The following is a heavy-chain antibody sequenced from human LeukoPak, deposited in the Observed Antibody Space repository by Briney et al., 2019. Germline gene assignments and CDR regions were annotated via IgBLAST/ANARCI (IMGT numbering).Heavy chain of an antibody. CDR2: SNHRGST. CDR1: GGSFSGYS. J-gene: IGHJ4*02. Sequence: SETLSLTCAFSGGSFSGYSWSWIRQTPGQGLEWLGESNHRGSTNYNPSLKSRVTISVDASKGQFSLKLSSVTAADTAVYYCARVSRWFLAVAGYADYWGQGTQVTVSS. V-gene: IGHV4-34*01. CDR3: ARVSRWFLAVAGYADY. D-gene: IGHD6-19*01.